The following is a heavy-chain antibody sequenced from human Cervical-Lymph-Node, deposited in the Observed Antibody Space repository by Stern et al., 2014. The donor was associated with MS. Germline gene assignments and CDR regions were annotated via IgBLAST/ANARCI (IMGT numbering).Heavy chain of an antibody. CDR2: INSDGSHV. D-gene: IGHD1-1*01. J-gene: IGHJ4*02. Sequence: EVQLVESGGGLVQPGGSLRLSCAASGFTFSTYWMHWVRQAPGKGLAWVSRINSDGSHVNYADSVEGRFAISRDNARNTLYLQMNGLRADDTAVYYCVRGTSHWPGVDYWGQGTPVTVSA. V-gene: IGHV3-74*02. CDR3: VRGTSHWPGVDY. CDR1: GFTFSTYW.